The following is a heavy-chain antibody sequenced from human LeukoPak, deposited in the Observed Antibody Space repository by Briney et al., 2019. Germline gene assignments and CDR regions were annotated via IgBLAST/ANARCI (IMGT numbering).Heavy chain of an antibody. CDR2: INPNSGGT. CDR1: GYTFTGYY. Sequence: ASVKVSCKASGYTFTGYYMHWVRQAPGQGLEWMGWINPNSGGTNYAQEFQGRVTMTRDTSISTAYMELSRLRSDDTAVYYCARDPLKRYCSSTSCYTTLPFDYWGQGTLVTVSS. V-gene: IGHV1-2*02. CDR3: ARDPLKRYCSSTSCYTTLPFDY. D-gene: IGHD2-2*02. J-gene: IGHJ4*02.